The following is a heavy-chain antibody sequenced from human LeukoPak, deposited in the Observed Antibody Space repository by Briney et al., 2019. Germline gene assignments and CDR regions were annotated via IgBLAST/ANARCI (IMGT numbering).Heavy chain of an antibody. Sequence: SETLSLTCTVSGGSISSYYWSWIRQPAGKGLEWIGRIYTSGSTDYNPSLKSRVTMSVDTSKNQFSLKLSSVTAADTAVYYCARDRTGPNIAAGRGGFDYWGQGTLVTVSS. D-gene: IGHD6-6*01. V-gene: IGHV4-4*07. CDR2: IYTSGST. CDR1: GGSISSYY. J-gene: IGHJ4*02. CDR3: ARDRTGPNIAAGRGGFDY.